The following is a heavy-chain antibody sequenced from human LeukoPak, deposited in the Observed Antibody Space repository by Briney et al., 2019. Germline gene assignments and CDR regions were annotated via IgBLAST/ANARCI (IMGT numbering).Heavy chain of an antibody. Sequence: ASVKVSCKASGGTFSSYAISWVRQAPGQGLEWMGRIIPIFGIANYAQKFQGRVTITADKSTSTAYMELSSLRSEDTAAYYCARDLLDTAMVTDYFDYWGQGTLVTVSS. J-gene: IGHJ4*02. CDR1: GGTFSSYA. D-gene: IGHD5-18*01. V-gene: IGHV1-69*04. CDR2: IIPIFGIA. CDR3: ARDLLDTAMVTDYFDY.